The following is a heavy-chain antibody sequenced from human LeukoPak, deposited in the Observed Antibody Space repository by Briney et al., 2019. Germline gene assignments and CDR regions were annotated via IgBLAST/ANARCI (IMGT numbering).Heavy chain of an antibody. CDR2: ISSSSLYI. CDR1: AFTFVGHS. D-gene: IGHD2-15*01. V-gene: IGHV3-21*04. CDR3: ARGGFVGSL. Sequence: GGSLRLSCAASAFTFVGHSMDWVRQAPGKGLEWLASISSSSLYIYYADSVKGRFTISRDNAKNSLYLQMNSLRAEDTAVYYCARGGFVGSLWGQGTLVTVSS. J-gene: IGHJ4*02.